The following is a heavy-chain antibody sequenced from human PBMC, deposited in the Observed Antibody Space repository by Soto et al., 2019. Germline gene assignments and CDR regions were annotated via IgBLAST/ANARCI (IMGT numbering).Heavy chain of an antibody. V-gene: IGHV4-59*12. D-gene: IGHD4-17*01. CDR1: GGSISSYY. CDR3: ARAHYGDYGYGMDV. Sequence: PSETLSLTCTVSGGSISSYYWSWIRQPPGKGLEWIGYIYYSGSTKYNPSLKSRVTISVDRSKNQFSLKLSSVTAADTAVYYCARAHYGDYGYGMDVWGQGTTVTVSS. J-gene: IGHJ6*02. CDR2: IYYSGST.